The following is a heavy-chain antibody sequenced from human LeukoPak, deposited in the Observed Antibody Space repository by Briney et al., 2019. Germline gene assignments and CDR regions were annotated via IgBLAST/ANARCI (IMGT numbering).Heavy chain of an antibody. Sequence: SETLSLTCTVSGGSISSYYWSWIRQPPGKGLEWIGYIYTSGSTNYNPSLKSRVTISVDTSKNQFSLKLSSVTAADTAVHYCARQGSGSYYPYFDYWGQGTLVTVSS. CDR2: IYTSGST. J-gene: IGHJ4*02. V-gene: IGHV4-4*09. CDR3: ARQGSGSYYPYFDY. D-gene: IGHD1-26*01. CDR1: GGSISSYY.